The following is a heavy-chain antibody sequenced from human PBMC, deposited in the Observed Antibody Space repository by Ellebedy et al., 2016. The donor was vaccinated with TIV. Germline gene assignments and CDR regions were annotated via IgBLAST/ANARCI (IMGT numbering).Heavy chain of an antibody. CDR2: ISYDGSNQ. D-gene: IGHD2-15*01. J-gene: IGHJ4*02. CDR3: AKSADCSGGSCHWYFDY. CDR1: GFTFSSYA. Sequence: GGSLRLSXAASGFTFSSYAMPWVRQAPGKGLEWVAVISYDGSNQYYADSVKGRFTISRDNSKNTLYLQMNSLRAEDTAVYYCAKSADCSGGSCHWYFDYWGQGTLVTVSS. V-gene: IGHV3-30-3*02.